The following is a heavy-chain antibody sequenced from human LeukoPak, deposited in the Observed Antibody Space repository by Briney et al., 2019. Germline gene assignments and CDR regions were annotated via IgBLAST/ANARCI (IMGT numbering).Heavy chain of an antibody. Sequence: GSLRLSCTASGFTFSTYDMNWVRQAPGKGLEWIGYVFYSGSTNYNPSLKSRVTISVDTSKNQFSLKLSSATAADTAVYYCARDKYGDNYFDYWGQGTLVTVSS. CDR3: ARDKYGDNYFDY. CDR1: GFTFSTYD. V-gene: IGHV4-59*01. CDR2: VFYSGST. D-gene: IGHD4-17*01. J-gene: IGHJ4*02.